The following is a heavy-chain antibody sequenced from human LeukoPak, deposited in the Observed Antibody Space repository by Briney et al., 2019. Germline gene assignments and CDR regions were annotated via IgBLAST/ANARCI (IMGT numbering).Heavy chain of an antibody. V-gene: IGHV4-39*01. Sequence: SETLSLTCTVSGGSISNYYWGWIRQPPGKGLEWIGSIYYSGSTYYNPSLKSRVTISVDTSKNQFPLKLSSVTAADTAVYYCASWGDYWGQGTLVTVSS. J-gene: IGHJ4*02. CDR1: GGSISNYY. D-gene: IGHD3-16*01. CDR3: ASWGDY. CDR2: IYYSGST.